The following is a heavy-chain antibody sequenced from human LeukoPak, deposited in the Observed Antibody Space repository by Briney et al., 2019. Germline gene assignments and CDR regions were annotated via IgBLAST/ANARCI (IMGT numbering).Heavy chain of an antibody. Sequence: GGTLRLSCAASGFTFSSYGMSWVRQAPGKGLEWVSAISGSGGSTYYADSVKGRFTISRDNSKNTMYLQMNSLRAEDTAVYYCAKRIQSAMAMGYWGQGTLVTVSS. CDR1: GFTFSSYG. D-gene: IGHD5-18*01. J-gene: IGHJ4*02. V-gene: IGHV3-23*01. CDR3: AKRIQSAMAMGY. CDR2: ISGSGGST.